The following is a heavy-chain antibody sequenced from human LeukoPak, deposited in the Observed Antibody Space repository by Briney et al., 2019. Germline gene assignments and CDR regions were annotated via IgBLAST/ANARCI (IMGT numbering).Heavy chain of an antibody. J-gene: IGHJ4*02. D-gene: IGHD3-22*01. CDR2: ISSSGSAI. Sequence: PGGSLRLSCAASGFKFSDYYMSWIRQAPGKGLEWVSYISSSGSAIFYADSVKGRFTISRDNAKNSLYLQMNSLRAEDTAVYYCARGTYYYDTSGLYYFDSWGQGTLVTVSS. CDR3: ARGTYYYDTSGLYYFDS. CDR1: GFKFSDYY. V-gene: IGHV3-11*01.